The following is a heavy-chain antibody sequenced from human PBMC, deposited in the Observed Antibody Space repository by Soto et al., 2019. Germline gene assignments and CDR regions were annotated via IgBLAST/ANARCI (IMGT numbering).Heavy chain of an antibody. CDR2: IYSGGST. CDR3: GRCGSYPRNYYGMYV. D-gene: IGHD1-26*01. Sequence: EVQLVETGGGLIQPGGSLRLSCAASGFTVSSNYMSWVRQAPGKGLEWVSIIYSGGSTYYADSVKDGFTISRDNSKNTQFLQMSSLSADDWAVYYGGRCGSYPRNYYGMYVWGQGTTVTVSS. V-gene: IGHV3-53*02. CDR1: GFTVSSNY. J-gene: IGHJ6*02.